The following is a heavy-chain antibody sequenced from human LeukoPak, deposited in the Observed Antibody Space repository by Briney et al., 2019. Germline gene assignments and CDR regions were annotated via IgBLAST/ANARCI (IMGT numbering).Heavy chain of an antibody. D-gene: IGHD3/OR15-3a*01. V-gene: IGHV1-2*02. CDR2: INPNSGGT. CDR1: GYTFTGFH. Sequence: ASVKVSCKASGYTFTGFHIHWARQAPGQGLEWMGLINPNSGGTNYAQNFQGRVTMTRDTSISTAYMELIRLTSDDTAVYYCAKEGTGIDYWGQGTLVTVSS. CDR3: AKEGTGIDY. J-gene: IGHJ4*02.